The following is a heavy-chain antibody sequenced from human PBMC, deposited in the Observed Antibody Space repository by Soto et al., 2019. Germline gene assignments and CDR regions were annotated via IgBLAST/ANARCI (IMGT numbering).Heavy chain of an antibody. D-gene: IGHD3-22*01. CDR3: TKAGGWYYYDSSGPPDASHV. J-gene: IGHJ3*01. CDR2: ISVNGRT. CDR1: GFTFNFYA. V-gene: IGHV3-23*01. Sequence: WGSLRLSCAASGFTFNFYAMAWVRQAPGKGLEWVSGISVNGRTNYADSVKGRFTISRDNSKNMVFLQMDTLRAEDTALYYCTKAGGWYYYDSSGPPDASHVWGQGTMVTVSS.